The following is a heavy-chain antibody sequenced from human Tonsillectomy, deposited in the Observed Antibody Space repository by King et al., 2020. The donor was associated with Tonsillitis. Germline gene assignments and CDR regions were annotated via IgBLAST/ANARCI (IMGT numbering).Heavy chain of an antibody. CDR2: REQDGSES. J-gene: IGHJ4*02. Sequence: VQLVESGGGLVQPGGSLRLSCAASGFTFSRFWMSWVRQAPGKGLEWVANREQDGSESYFVDSVKGRFTISRDNAKNSLYLQMNSPRAEDTAVYYCAAGSGAFDYWGQGTLVTVSS. V-gene: IGHV3-7*03. CDR1: GFTFSRFW. D-gene: IGHD1-26*01. CDR3: AAGSGAFDY.